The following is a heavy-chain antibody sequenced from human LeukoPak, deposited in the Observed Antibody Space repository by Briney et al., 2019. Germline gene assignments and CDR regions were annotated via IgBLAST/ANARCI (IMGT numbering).Heavy chain of an antibody. V-gene: IGHV4-4*09. CDR1: GGSISSYY. CDR2: IYTSGST. D-gene: IGHD5-18*01. CDR3: ARRIGIHREYYYYYYMDV. J-gene: IGHJ6*03. Sequence: PSETLSLTCTVSGGSISSYYWSWIRQPPGKGLEWIGYIYTSGSTNYNPSLKSRVTISVDTSKNQFSLKLSSVTAADTAVYYCARRIGIHREYYYYYYMDVWGKGTTVTVSS.